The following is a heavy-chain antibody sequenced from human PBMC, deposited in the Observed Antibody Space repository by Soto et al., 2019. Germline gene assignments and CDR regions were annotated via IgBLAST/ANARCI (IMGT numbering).Heavy chain of an antibody. CDR3: EREYYYDQGPMGAFDF. D-gene: IGHD3-22*01. J-gene: IGHJ3*01. Sequence: ASVKVSCKAPGYTFTSYAMHWVRQAPGQRLEWMGWISAGNGNTKYSQKFQGRVTITRDTSASTAYMELSSLRSEDTAVYYCEREYYYDQGPMGAFDFWGPATVVNV. V-gene: IGHV1-3*01. CDR1: GYTFTSYA. CDR2: ISAGNGNT.